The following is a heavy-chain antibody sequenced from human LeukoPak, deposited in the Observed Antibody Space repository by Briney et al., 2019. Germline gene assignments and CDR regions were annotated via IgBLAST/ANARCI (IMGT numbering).Heavy chain of an antibody. CDR2: TYFRSKWYS. Sequence: SQTLSLTCVISGDSISSYSAAWNWIRQSPSRGLEWLGRTYFRSKWYSDYAESVKSRLTINPDTSKNQFSLHLNSVTPEDTAVYYCARDRSEEAHYYNSSGFDYWGQGALVTVSS. V-gene: IGHV6-1*01. CDR1: GDSISSYSAA. CDR3: ARDRSEEAHYYNSSGFDY. D-gene: IGHD3-22*01. J-gene: IGHJ4*02.